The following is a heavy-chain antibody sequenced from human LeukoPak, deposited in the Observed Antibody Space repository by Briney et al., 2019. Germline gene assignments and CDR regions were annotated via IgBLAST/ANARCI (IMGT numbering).Heavy chain of an antibody. Sequence: ASVKVSCKASGYTFTSYGISWVRQAPGQGLEWMGWISAYNGNTNYAQKLQGRVTMTTDTSTSTAYMELRSLRSDDTAMYYCAREAQYYDFWSGTDYWGQGTLVTVSS. CDR1: GYTFTSYG. V-gene: IGHV1-18*01. CDR2: ISAYNGNT. J-gene: IGHJ4*02. CDR3: AREAQYYDFWSGTDY. D-gene: IGHD3-3*01.